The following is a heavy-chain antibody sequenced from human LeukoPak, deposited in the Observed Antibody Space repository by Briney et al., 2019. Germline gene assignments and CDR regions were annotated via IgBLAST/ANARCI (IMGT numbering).Heavy chain of an antibody. J-gene: IGHJ4*02. D-gene: IGHD2-15*01. CDR3: VRDTLQPGLIDS. V-gene: IGHV3-21*05. CDR2: INDDSSDI. Sequence: PGGSLRLSCAASGFTFSLYAMNWVRQAPGKGLEWVSYINDDSSDIHYAGSVRGRFTISRDDARKTLYLQLSSLRVEDTAVYYCVRDTLQPGLIDSWGQGTLVTVSS. CDR1: GFTFSLYA.